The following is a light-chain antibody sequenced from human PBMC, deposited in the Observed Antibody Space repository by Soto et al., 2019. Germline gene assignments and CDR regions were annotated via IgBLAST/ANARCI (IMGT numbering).Light chain of an antibody. V-gene: IGLV2-14*01. CDR3: RSFTSSTTYV. J-gene: IGLJ1*01. CDR2: NVN. CDR1: SSDVGNYNY. Sequence: QSVLTQSASVSGAPGQSNTISCTGTSSDVGNYNYVSWYQQHPGEVPKLIIFNVNNRPSGVSNRFSGSKSGNTASLTISGLQAEDEADYYCRSFTSSTTYVFGTGTKVNV.